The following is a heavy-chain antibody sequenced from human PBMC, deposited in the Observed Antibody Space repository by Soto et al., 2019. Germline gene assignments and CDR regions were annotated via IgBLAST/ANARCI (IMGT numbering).Heavy chain of an antibody. D-gene: IGHD4-17*01. CDR2: IYTSGST. CDR3: ARWTVTTRYFDY. V-gene: IGHV4-4*07. J-gene: IGHJ4*02. CDR1: GGCMSSYY. Sequence: EVLSLSWTVAGGCMSSYYWSWIRQPAGKGLEWIGRIYTSGSTNYNPSLKSRVTMSVDTSKNKFSLKLSSVTAADTAVYYCARWTVTTRYFDYWGQGTMVTV.